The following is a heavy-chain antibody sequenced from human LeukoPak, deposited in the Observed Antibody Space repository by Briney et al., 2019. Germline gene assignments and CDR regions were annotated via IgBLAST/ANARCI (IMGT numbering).Heavy chain of an antibody. CDR3: AGGAGPKAFDV. CDR1: GYTFTGNH. CDR2: INPNNGGT. V-gene: IGHV1-2*02. Sequence: EASVKVSCKASGYTFTGNHLHWVRQAPGQGLEWMGWINPNNGGTSFAQNFQGRVTLTRDTSISTAYMELSTLRSDDTAVYYCAGGAGPKAFDVWGQGTMVTVST. J-gene: IGHJ3*01.